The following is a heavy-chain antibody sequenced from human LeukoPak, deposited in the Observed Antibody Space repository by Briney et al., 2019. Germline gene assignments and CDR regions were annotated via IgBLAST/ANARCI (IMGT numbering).Heavy chain of an antibody. CDR1: GFTFSSYA. D-gene: IGHD3-3*01. CDR3: AKEWVDFWSGYYTMPDY. V-gene: IGHV3-23*01. CDR2: ISGSGGST. J-gene: IGHJ4*02. Sequence: GGSLRLSCAASGFTFSSYAMSWGRQAPGKGLEWVSAISGSGGSTYYADSVKGRFTISRDNSKNTLYLQMNSLRAEDTAVYYCAKEWVDFWSGYYTMPDYWGQGTLVTVSS.